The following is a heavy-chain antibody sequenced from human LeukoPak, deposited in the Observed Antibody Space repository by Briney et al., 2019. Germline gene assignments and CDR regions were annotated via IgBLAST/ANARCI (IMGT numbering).Heavy chain of an antibody. CDR2: ISYDGSNK. Sequence: GGSLRLSCAASGFTFSSYGMHWVRQAPGKGLEWVAVISYDGSNKYYADSVKGRFTISRDNSKNTLYLQMNSLRAEDTAVYYCAKAFDSISPLDYWGQGTLVTVSS. CDR3: AKAFDSISPLDY. D-gene: IGHD4-11*01. J-gene: IGHJ4*02. V-gene: IGHV3-30*18. CDR1: GFTFSSYG.